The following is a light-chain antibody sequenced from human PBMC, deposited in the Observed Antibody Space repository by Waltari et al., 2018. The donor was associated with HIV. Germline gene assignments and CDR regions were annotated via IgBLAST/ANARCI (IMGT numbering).Light chain of an antibody. CDR2: SNN. V-gene: IGLV1-44*01. CDR3: AAWDDSLNGWV. Sequence: RVTISCSGSSSNIGSYTVNWYQQLPGTAPKLLIYSNNQRPSGVPDRFSGSKSGTSASLAISGLQSEDEADYYCAAWDDSLNGWVFGGGTKLTVL. CDR1: SSNIGSYT. J-gene: IGLJ3*02.